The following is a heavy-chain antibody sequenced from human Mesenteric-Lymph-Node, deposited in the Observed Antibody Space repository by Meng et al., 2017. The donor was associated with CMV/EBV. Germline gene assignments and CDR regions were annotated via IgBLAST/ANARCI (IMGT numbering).Heavy chain of an antibody. Sequence: GGSLRLSCAASGFTVSSNYMSGVRQAPGTGLAGVSVIYSGGSTYYADSVKGRFTISRDKSKNTLYLQMNSLRAEDTAVYYCARGLRYYGSGSYWNYGMDVWGQGTTVTVSS. CDR2: IYSGGST. V-gene: IGHV3-53*01. D-gene: IGHD3-10*01. CDR3: ARGLRYYGSGSYWNYGMDV. J-gene: IGHJ6*02. CDR1: GFTVSSNY.